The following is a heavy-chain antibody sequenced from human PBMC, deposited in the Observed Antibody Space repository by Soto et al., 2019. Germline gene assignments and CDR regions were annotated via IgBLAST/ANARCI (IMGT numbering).Heavy chain of an antibody. J-gene: IGHJ6*01. Sequence: EVQLVESGGGLVQPGGSLRLSCAASGFTLSDHYIDWVRQAPGKGLEWVGRTRDKANTYTTEYAASVKGRFTISRDDSKDSLYLQMNSLKTEDTAVYYCARTPQTGNDFHVW. V-gene: IGHV3-72*01. CDR1: GFTLSDHY. CDR3: ARTPQTGNDFHV. CDR2: TRDKANTYTT. D-gene: IGHD3-3*01.